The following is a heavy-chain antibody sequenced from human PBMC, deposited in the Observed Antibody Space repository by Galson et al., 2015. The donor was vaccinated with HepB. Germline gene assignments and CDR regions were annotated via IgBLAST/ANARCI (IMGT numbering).Heavy chain of an antibody. V-gene: IGHV1-18*01. CDR1: GYTFGDSG. Sequence: SVKVSCQASGYTFGDSGIIWVRQAPGQGLEWLGWISPYNANTNYAQKFRGRVTLTTVTSTTTAYMERRSLRSDDTAIYYCAREGSYCIGDACYYYFDYWGQGSLVTVSS. CDR2: ISPYNANT. J-gene: IGHJ4*02. D-gene: IGHD2-15*01. CDR3: AREGSYCIGDACYYYFDY.